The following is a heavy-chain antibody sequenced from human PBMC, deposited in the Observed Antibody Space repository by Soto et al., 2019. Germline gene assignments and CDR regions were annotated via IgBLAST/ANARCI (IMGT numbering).Heavy chain of an antibody. V-gene: IGHV4-4*02. D-gene: IGHD1-1*01. J-gene: IGHJ4*02. CDR1: GDSISSSHW. CDR2: IFHSGTT. Sequence: QVQLQESGPGLVEPSGTLSLTCAVSGDSISSSHWWSWVRQPPGKGLEWIGEIFHSGTTKYNPSLGRRVTMSVDKSNNHLSLKLRSVTAADTAVYYCARQLERGDLPEGFESWGQGTLATVSS. CDR3: ARQLERGDLPEGFES.